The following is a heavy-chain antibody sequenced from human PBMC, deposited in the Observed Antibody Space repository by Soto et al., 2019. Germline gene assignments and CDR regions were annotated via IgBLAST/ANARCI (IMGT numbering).Heavy chain of an antibody. CDR2: IKQDGSEK. CDR3: ARDNWDDY. CDR1: GFTFSNYY. J-gene: IGHJ4*02. D-gene: IGHD1-26*01. Sequence: GGSLRLSCSASGFTFSNYYMSWVRQAPGKGLEWVANIKQDGSEKYYVDSVKGRFTVSRDNAQNSLFLQMTSLRAEDAGVYFCARDNWDDYWGQGTLVTVSS. V-gene: IGHV3-7*01.